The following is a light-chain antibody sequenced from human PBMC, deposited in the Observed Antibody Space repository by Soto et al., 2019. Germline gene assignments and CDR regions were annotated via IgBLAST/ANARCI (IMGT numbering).Light chain of an antibody. CDR2: ATS. J-gene: IGKJ4*01. CDR3: QQSFKTPLT. CDR1: QSTNNY. Sequence: DIQMTQSPPSLSASVGDRVIITCRASQSTNNYLNWYQQKPGKAPSLLIYATSILQSGVPSRFRGSGSETDYTLTITSLQPEDFATYYCQQSFKTPLTLGGGTNVEIK. V-gene: IGKV1-39*01.